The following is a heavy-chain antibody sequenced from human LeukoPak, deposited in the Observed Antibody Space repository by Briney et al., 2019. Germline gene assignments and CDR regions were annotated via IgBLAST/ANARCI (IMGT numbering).Heavy chain of an antibody. D-gene: IGHD6-13*01. CDR2: ISWNSGSI. CDR3: AKDMGYSIASFYFDY. CDR1: GFTFDAYA. J-gene: IGHJ4*02. Sequence: GRSLRLSCAASGFTFDAYAMHSVRQAPGKGLEWVSGISWNSGSIGYADSVKGRFTISRDNAKNSLYLQMNSLRAEDTALYYCAKDMGYSIASFYFDYWGQGTLVTVSS. V-gene: IGHV3-9*01.